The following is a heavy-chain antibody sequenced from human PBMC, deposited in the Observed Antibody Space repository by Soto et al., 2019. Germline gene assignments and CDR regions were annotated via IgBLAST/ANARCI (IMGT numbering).Heavy chain of an antibody. V-gene: IGHV3-11*05. CDR3: ARDTNSGSSYYYYYGMDV. CDR2: ISSSSSYT. J-gene: IGHJ6*02. D-gene: IGHD1-26*01. CDR1: GFTFSDYY. Sequence: QVQLVESGGGLVKPGGSLRLSCAASGFTFSDYYMSWIRQAPGKGLEWVSYISSSSSYTNYADSVKGRFTISRDNAKNSXXLQMNSLRAEDTAVYYCARDTNSGSSYYYYYGMDVWGQGTTVTVSS.